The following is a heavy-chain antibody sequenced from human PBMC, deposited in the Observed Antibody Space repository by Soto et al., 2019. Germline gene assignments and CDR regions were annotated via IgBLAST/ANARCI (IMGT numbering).Heavy chain of an antibody. J-gene: IGHJ4*02. Sequence: SETLSLTCTVSGGSISSSSYYWGWLRQPQGKGLEWIGSIYYSGSTYYNPSLKSRVTISVDTSKNQFSLKLSSVTAADTAVYYCARHVSGWLQFTYFDYWGQGTLVTVSS. D-gene: IGHD5-12*01. CDR1: GGSISSSSYY. CDR2: IYYSGST. CDR3: ARHVSGWLQFTYFDY. V-gene: IGHV4-39*01.